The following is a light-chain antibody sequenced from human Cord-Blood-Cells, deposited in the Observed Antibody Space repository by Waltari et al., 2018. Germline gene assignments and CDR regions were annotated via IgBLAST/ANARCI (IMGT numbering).Light chain of an antibody. J-gene: IGKJ4*01. V-gene: IGKV3-11*01. Sequence: NVLTQSPATLSLSRGERATLSCRASQSVSSYLAWYHQKPGQAPRLLIYDASNRATGIPARFSGSGSGTDFTLTISSLEPEDFAVYYCQQRSNWRTFGGGTKVEIK. CDR3: QQRSNWRT. CDR2: DAS. CDR1: QSVSSY.